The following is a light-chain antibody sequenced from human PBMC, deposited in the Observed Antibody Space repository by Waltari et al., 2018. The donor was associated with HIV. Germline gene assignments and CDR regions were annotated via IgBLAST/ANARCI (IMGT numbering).Light chain of an antibody. V-gene: IGKV3D-15*01. Sequence: EIVMTQSPATLSVSPGERATLSCRASQFVSSNLVWYQQTPGQAPRLLIYGASTRAAGIPDRFSGSGSGTEFTLSISSLQSEDFAVYYCQQYNKWPRTFGQGTAVESK. CDR3: QQYNKWPRT. CDR1: QFVSSN. CDR2: GAS. J-gene: IGKJ1*01.